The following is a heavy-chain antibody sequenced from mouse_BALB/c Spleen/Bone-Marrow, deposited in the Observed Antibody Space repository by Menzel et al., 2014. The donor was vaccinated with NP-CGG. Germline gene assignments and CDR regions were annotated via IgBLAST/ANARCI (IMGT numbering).Heavy chain of an antibody. J-gene: IGHJ3*01. CDR3: AISIEYRPLDY. CDR2: IDPSYGGI. Sequence: VQLQQSGPELEKPGASVKISCKASGYSFTGYNMNWVKQNNGKSLEWIGNIDPSYGGISYNQKFKGKATLTVDKSSNTAYKQLKSLTSEDSAVYYCAISIEYRPLDYWGQGTLVTVSA. V-gene: IGHV1-39*01. D-gene: IGHD2-14*01. CDR1: GYSFTGYN.